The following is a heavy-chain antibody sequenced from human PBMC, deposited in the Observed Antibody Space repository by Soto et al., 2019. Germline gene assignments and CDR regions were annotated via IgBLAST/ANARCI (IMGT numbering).Heavy chain of an antibody. D-gene: IGHD6-13*01. J-gene: IGHJ5*02. Sequence: QVQLVESGGGVVQPGRSLRLSCAASGFSFSSYGMHWVRQAPGKGLEWVAVISYDGTNKYYADSVKGRFTISRDNSKNTLYRQMNSLRAEDTAVYYCAKDGRGPYSSSGYDWFDPWGQGTLVTVSS. CDR2: ISYDGTNK. V-gene: IGHV3-30*18. CDR3: AKDGRGPYSSSGYDWFDP. CDR1: GFSFSSYG.